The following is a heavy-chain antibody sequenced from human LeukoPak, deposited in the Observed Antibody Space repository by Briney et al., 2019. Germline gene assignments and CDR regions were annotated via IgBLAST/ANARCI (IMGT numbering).Heavy chain of an antibody. CDR2: IYYSGST. CDR3: ARLFGVPYYDILTDHLAPYFDY. V-gene: IGHV4-39*01. Sequence: SETLSLTCTVFGGSISSSIYYWGWIRQPPGKGLEWIGSIYYSGSTYYNPSLKSRVTIYVDTSKNQVSLKLSSVTAADTAVYYCARLFGVPYYDILTDHLAPYFDYWGQGTLVTVSS. D-gene: IGHD3-9*01. J-gene: IGHJ4*02. CDR1: GGSISSSIYY.